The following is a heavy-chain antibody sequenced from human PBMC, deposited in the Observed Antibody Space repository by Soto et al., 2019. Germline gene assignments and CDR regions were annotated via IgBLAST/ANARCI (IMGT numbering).Heavy chain of an antibody. J-gene: IGHJ4*02. V-gene: IGHV3-30*03. CDR1: GFTFSTYG. CDR3: AIDPGSGLAY. CDR2: ISSDGSNK. Sequence: QVQLVESGGGVVQPGRSLRLSCAGSGFTFSTYGMHWVRQAPGKGLEWVAAISSDGSNKYYADSVKGRFTISRDISKNTLYLQMNSLRAEDTAVYYCAIDPGSGLAYWGQGTLVTVSS.